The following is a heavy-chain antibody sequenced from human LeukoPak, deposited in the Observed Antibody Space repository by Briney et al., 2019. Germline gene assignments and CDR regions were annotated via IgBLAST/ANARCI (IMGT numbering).Heavy chain of an antibody. D-gene: IGHD6-19*01. Sequence: PGGSLRLSCAASGFTFSSYWMSWVRQAPGKGLEWVGNIKQDGSEKYYVASVKGRFTISRDTAKNSPYLQMYILRAEDTAVYYCAKEEQWLVTHFDYWGQGTLVTVSS. CDR1: GFTFSSYW. CDR3: AKEEQWLVTHFDY. CDR2: IKQDGSEK. V-gene: IGHV3-7*01. J-gene: IGHJ4*02.